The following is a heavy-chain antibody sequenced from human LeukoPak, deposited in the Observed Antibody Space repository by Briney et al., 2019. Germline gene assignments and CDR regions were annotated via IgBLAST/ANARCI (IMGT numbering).Heavy chain of an antibody. D-gene: IGHD2-2*01. CDR3: ECTYWSSTSCYSSFDY. CDR2: IIPILGIA. V-gene: IGHV1-69*02. Sequence: SVKVSCKASGGTFSSYTISWVRQAPGQGLEWMGRIIPILGIANYAQKFQGRVTITADKSTSTAYMGLSSLRSEDTAVYYCECTYWSSTSCYSSFDYWGQGTLVTVSS. J-gene: IGHJ4*02. CDR1: GGTFSSYT.